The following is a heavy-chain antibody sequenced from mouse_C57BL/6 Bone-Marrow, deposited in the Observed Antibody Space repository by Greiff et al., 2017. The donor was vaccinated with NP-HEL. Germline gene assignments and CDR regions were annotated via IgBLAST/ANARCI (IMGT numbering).Heavy chain of an antibody. V-gene: IGHV1-47*01. Sequence: VKLQESGAELVKPGASVKMSCKASGYTFTTYPIEWMKQNHGKSLEWIGNFHPYNDDTKYNEKFKGKATLTVEKSSSTVYLELSRLTSDDSAVYYCARRNYYGYDYYAMDYWGQGTSVTVSS. D-gene: IGHD2-2*01. CDR2: FHPYNDDT. CDR3: ARRNYYGYDYYAMDY. J-gene: IGHJ4*01. CDR1: GYTFTTYP.